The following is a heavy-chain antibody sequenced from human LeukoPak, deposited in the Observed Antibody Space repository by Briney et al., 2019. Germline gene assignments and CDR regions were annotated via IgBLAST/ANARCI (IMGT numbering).Heavy chain of an antibody. J-gene: IGHJ3*02. Sequence: QPGGSLRLSCAASGFTFSSYAMSWVRQAPGKGLEWVAVIWYDGSNKYYADSVKGRFTISRDNSKNTLYLQMNSLRAEDTAVYYCARVLCSGGTCLDAFDIWGQGTMVTVSS. V-gene: IGHV3-33*08. CDR2: IWYDGSNK. CDR3: ARVLCSGGTCLDAFDI. D-gene: IGHD2-15*01. CDR1: GFTFSSYA.